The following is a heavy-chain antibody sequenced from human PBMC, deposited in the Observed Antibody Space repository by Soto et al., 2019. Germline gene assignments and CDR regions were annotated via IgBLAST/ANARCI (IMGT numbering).Heavy chain of an antibody. J-gene: IGHJ4*02. Sequence: GGSLRLSCAASGFTFSSYAVIWVRQAPGKGPEWISSISGSGSTIYYADSVKGRFTISRDNSKNTLYLQMSSLRAEDTAVYYCAKVFYYYDSSGYYYFDYWGQGTLVTVS. V-gene: IGHV3-23*01. CDR3: AKVFYYYDSSGYYYFDY. D-gene: IGHD3-22*01. CDR2: ISGSGSTI. CDR1: GFTFSSYA.